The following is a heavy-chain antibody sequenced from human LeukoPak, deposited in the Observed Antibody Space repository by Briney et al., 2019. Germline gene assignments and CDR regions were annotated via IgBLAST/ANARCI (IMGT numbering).Heavy chain of an antibody. D-gene: IGHD5-12*01. V-gene: IGHV3-7*01. CDR1: GFRFSSYW. Sequence: GGSLRLSCAASGFRFSSYWMSWVRQAPGKGLEWVANIKQDGSAKYYVDSVKGRFTISRDNAKNSLYLQMNSLRAEDTAVYFCARDGLPFDFWGQGTLVTVSS. CDR2: IKQDGSAK. CDR3: ARDGLPFDF. J-gene: IGHJ4*02.